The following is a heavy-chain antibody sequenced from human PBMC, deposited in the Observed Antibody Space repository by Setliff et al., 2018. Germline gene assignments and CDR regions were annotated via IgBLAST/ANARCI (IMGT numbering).Heavy chain of an antibody. Sequence: PSETLSLTCTVSGGSISSSSYYWGWIRQPPGKGLEWIGSIYYSGSTYYNPSLKSRVTISVDTSKNQFSLKLSSVTAADTAVYYCARVPSYGSGSFYYYYYGMDVWGQGTTVTVS. CDR2: IYYSGST. D-gene: IGHD3-10*01. CDR1: GGSISSSSYY. CDR3: ARVPSYGSGSFYYYYYGMDV. J-gene: IGHJ6*02. V-gene: IGHV4-39*07.